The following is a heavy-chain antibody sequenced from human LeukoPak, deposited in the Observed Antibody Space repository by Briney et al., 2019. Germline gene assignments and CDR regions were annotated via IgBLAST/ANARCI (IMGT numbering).Heavy chain of an antibody. CDR1: GFTFSDYY. CDR2: ISSSGSTV. D-gene: IGHD6-13*01. CDR3: ARGHSSSPNWFDP. J-gene: IGHJ5*02. V-gene: IGHV3-11*04. Sequence: GGSLRLSCAASGFTFSDYYMSWIRQAPGKGLEWVSYISSSGSTVYYADSVKGRFTISRDNAKNSLYLQMNSLRAEDTAVYYCARGHSSSPNWFDPWGQGTLVTVSS.